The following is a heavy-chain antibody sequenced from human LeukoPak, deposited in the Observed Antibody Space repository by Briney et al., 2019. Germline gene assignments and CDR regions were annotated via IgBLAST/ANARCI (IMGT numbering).Heavy chain of an antibody. J-gene: IGHJ5*02. CDR2: ISVYNGNT. CDR3: ARDPFSRYYYDSLGNWFDP. CDR1: GYTFTSYG. D-gene: IGHD3-22*01. V-gene: IGHV1-18*01. Sequence: GASVNVSCKASGYTFTSYGISWVRQAPGQGLEWMGWISVYNGNTNYAQKLQGRVTMTTDTSTSTAYMELRSLRSDDTAVYYCARDPFSRYYYDSLGNWFDPWGQGTLVTVSS.